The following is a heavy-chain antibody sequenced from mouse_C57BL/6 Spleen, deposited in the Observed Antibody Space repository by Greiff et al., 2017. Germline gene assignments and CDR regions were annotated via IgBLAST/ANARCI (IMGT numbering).Heavy chain of an antibody. V-gene: IGHV5-4*01. CDR1: GFTFSSYA. CDR3: ARDGDYDEGDAMDY. J-gene: IGHJ4*01. D-gene: IGHD2-4*01. CDR2: ISDGGSYT. Sequence: EVHLVESGGGLVKPGGSLKLSCAASGFTFSSYAMSWVRQTPEKRLEWVATISDGGSYTYYPDNVKGRFTISRDNAKNNLYLQMSHLKSEDTAMYYCARDGDYDEGDAMDYWGQGTSVTVSS.